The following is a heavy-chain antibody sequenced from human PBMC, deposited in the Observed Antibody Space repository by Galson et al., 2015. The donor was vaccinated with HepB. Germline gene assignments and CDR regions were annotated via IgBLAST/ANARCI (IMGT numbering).Heavy chain of an antibody. V-gene: IGHV1-3*01. D-gene: IGHD5-18*01. CDR3: ASNSYGDYWYFDL. CDR1: GXXXXXXA. Sequence: SVKVSCKASGXXXXXXAMXXVRQAPGQRLEWMGWINAGNGNTKYSQKFQGRVTITRDTSASTAYMELSSLRSEDTAVYYCASNSYGDYWYFDLWGRGTLVXVSS. CDR2: INAGNGNT. J-gene: IGHJ2*01.